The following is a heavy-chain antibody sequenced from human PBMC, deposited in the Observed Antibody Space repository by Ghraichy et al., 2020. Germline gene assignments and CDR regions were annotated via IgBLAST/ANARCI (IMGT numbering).Heavy chain of an antibody. J-gene: IGHJ4*02. CDR3: AILDGSCYSGCFDY. V-gene: IGHV1-2*02. CDR2: INPNSGGT. Sequence: ASVKVSCKASGYTFTGYYMHWVRQAPGQGLEWMGWINPNSGGTNYAQKFQGRVTMTRDTSISTAYMELSRLRSDDTAVYYCAILDGSCYSGCFDYWGQGTLVTVSS. D-gene: IGHD2-15*01. CDR1: GYTFTGYY.